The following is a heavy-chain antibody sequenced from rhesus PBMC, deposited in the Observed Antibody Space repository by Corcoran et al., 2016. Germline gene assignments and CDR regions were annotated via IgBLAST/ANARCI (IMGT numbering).Heavy chain of an antibody. Sequence: QLQLQESGPGLVKPSETLSVTCAVSGGSISSSYWSWIRQAPGKGREWIGYIYGSGSSTNYNPSLKSRVTLSVDTSKNQLSLKLSSVTAADTAVYYCARGSRYYYFDYWCQGVLVTVSS. D-gene: IGHD1-44*02. CDR1: GGSISSSY. J-gene: IGHJ4*01. CDR3: ARGSRYYYFDY. CDR2: IYGSGSST. V-gene: IGHV4-169*01.